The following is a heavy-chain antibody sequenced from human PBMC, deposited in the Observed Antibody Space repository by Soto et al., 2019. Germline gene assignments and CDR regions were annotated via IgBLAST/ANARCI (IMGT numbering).Heavy chain of an antibody. J-gene: IGHJ4*02. Sequence: PGGSLRLSCAASGFTFSSYSMNWVRQAPGKGLEWVSSISSSSSYIYYADSVKGRFTISRDNAKNTLYLQMNSLRAEDTAVYYCARDSGWGVPAAHIHVTSTEIDYWGQGTLVTVSS. CDR1: GFTFSSYS. V-gene: IGHV3-21*01. CDR3: ARDSGWGVPAAHIHVTSTEIDY. D-gene: IGHD2-2*01. CDR2: ISSSSSYI.